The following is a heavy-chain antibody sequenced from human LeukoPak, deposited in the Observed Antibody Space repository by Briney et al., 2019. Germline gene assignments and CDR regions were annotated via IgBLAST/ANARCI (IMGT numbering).Heavy chain of an antibody. CDR1: GDSINNNASY. CDR2: IYYSGPT. V-gene: IGHV4-39*01. Sequence: PSETLSLTCTVSGDSINNNASYWGWLRQPPGKGLAWFGNIYYSGPTYYNPSLKSRVTISVDTSKNQFSLRLNSATAADTAVYYCARLGRDLLFDCWGQGTLVTVSS. CDR3: ARLGRDLLFDC. D-gene: IGHD1-26*01. J-gene: IGHJ4*02.